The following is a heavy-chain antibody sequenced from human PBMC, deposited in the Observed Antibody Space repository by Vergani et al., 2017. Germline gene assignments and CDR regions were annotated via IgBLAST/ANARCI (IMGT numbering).Heavy chain of an antibody. D-gene: IGHD6-19*01. CDR2: ISGSGGST. Sequence: VRLVESGGGVVQPGRSLRLSCAASGFSFTSYGMHWVRQPPGKGLEWVSAISGSGGSTYYADSVKGRFTISRDNSKNTLYLQMNSLRAEDTAVYYCARDMSIAVAGKGVNWFDPWGQGTLVTVSS. J-gene: IGHJ5*02. V-gene: IGHV3-23*04. CDR1: GFSFTSYG. CDR3: ARDMSIAVAGKGVNWFDP.